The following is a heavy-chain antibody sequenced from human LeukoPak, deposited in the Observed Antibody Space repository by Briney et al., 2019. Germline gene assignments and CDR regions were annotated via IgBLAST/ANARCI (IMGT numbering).Heavy chain of an antibody. CDR2: IRYDGSNK. CDR3: AKLADGYNKVHDY. J-gene: IGHJ4*02. CDR1: GFTFSSYG. V-gene: IGHV3-30*02. Sequence: GGSLRLSCAASGFTFSSYGMHWVRQAPGKGLEGVAYIRYDGSNKNYADFVKGRFTISRDNSKNTLYLRVNSLRAEDTAVYYCAKLADGYNKVHDYWGQGTLVTVSS. D-gene: IGHD5-24*01.